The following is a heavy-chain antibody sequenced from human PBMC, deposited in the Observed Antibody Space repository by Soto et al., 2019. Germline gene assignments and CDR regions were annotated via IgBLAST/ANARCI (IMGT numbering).Heavy chain of an antibody. CDR3: ARDQNYYGSGSYLY. D-gene: IGHD3-10*01. CDR1: GGSISSGGYY. CDR2: IYYSGST. J-gene: IGHJ4*02. V-gene: IGHV4-31*03. Sequence: SETLSLTCTVSGGSISSGGYYWSWIRQHPGKGLEWIGYIYYSGSTYYNPSLKSRVTISVNTSKNQFSLKLSSVTAADTAVYYCARDQNYYGSGSYLYWGQGTLVTVSS.